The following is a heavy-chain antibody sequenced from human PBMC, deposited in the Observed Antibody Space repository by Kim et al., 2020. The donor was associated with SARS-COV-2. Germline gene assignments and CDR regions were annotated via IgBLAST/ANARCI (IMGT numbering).Heavy chain of an antibody. Sequence: VKVSCKASGGTFSSYGLTWVRQAPGQGPEWMGRIIPMVDVVNYAPKFQGRVTITADKSTSTTFMELSRLTSDDTAVYYCARLGAVAGTIDYWGLGTL. V-gene: IGHV1-69*04. J-gene: IGHJ4*02. CDR1: GGTFSSYG. D-gene: IGHD6-19*01. CDR2: IIPMVDVV. CDR3: ARLGAVAGTIDY.